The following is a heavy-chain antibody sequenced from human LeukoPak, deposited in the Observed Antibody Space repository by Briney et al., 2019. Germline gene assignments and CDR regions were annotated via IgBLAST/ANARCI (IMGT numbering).Heavy chain of an antibody. Sequence: PSETLSLTCTVSGGSISSYYWNWIRQPPGKGLERIGYIYYSGITNYNPSLKSRVTISVDTSKSQFSLKLSSVTAADTALYYCARAGRWEGRPHAFDIWGQGTMVTVSS. D-gene: IGHD1-26*01. V-gene: IGHV4-59*01. J-gene: IGHJ3*02. CDR2: IYYSGIT. CDR3: ARAGRWEGRPHAFDI. CDR1: GGSISSYY.